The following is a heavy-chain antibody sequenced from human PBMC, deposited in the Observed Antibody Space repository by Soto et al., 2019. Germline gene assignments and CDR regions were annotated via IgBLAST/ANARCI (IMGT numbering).Heavy chain of an antibody. CDR2: IWDDGSNK. V-gene: IGHV3-33*01. J-gene: IGHJ4*02. CDR3: ARDLYSGSGWFWEFDY. Sequence: GGSLRLSCAASGFTFSSYGMHWVRQAPGKGLEWVAVIWDDGSNKYYADSVKGRFTISRDNSKNTLYLQMNSLRAEDTAVYYCARDLYSGSGWFWEFDYWGQGTLVTVSS. CDR1: GFTFSSYG. D-gene: IGHD6-19*01.